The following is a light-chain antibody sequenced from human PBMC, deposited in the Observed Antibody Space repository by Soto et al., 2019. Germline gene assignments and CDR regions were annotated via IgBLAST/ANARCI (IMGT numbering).Light chain of an antibody. CDR2: DVS. Sequence: QSALTQPASVSGSPRQSITISCTGTSSDVGGYNYVSWYQQHPGKAPKLMIYDVSNRPSGVSTRFSGSKSGNTASLTISGLQAEDEADYYCSSYTSSSTLEVFGGGTQLTVL. V-gene: IGLV2-14*01. CDR3: SSYTSSSTLEV. J-gene: IGLJ2*01. CDR1: SSDVGGYNY.